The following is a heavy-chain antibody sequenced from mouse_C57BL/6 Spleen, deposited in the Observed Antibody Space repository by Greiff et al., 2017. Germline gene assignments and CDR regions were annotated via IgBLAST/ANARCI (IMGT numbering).Heavy chain of an antibody. CDR1: GYTFTSYW. CDR3: AIEVHGYYDCYAMDY. Sequence: QVQLQQPGAELVKPGASVKVSCKASGYTFTSYWMHWVKQRPGQGLEWIGRIHPSDSDTNYNQKFKGKATLTVDKSSSTAYMQLRSLTSEDSAVYYCAIEVHGYYDCYAMDYWGQGASVTVSS. D-gene: IGHD2-3*01. CDR2: IHPSDSDT. V-gene: IGHV1-74*01. J-gene: IGHJ4*01.